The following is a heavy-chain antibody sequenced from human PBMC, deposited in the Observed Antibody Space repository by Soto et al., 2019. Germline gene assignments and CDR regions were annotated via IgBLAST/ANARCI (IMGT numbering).Heavy chain of an antibody. Sequence: ASVKVSCKASGGTFSSYAISWVRQAPGQGLEWMGGIIPIFGTANYAQKFQGRVTITADESTSTAYMELSSLRSEDTAVYYCARDLQDTIFGVVTENYYYYYGMDVWGQGTTVTVSS. D-gene: IGHD3-3*01. CDR1: GGTFSSYA. J-gene: IGHJ6*02. CDR3: ARDLQDTIFGVVTENYYYYYGMDV. CDR2: IIPIFGTA. V-gene: IGHV1-69*13.